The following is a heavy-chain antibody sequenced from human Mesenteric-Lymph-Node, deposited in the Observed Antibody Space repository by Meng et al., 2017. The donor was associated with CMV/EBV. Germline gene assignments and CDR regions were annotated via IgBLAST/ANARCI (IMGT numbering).Heavy chain of an antibody. CDR2: ISGGSGGTT. CDR1: GFTFNSYW. V-gene: IGHV3-23*01. Sequence: GESLKISCAASGFTFNSYWMSWVRQAPGKGLEWVSSISGGSGGTTYYADSVKGRFTISRDNSKNTLYLQMNSLRGEDTAVYYCARLKFDTSWYYFDYWGQGNMVTVSS. CDR3: ARLKFDTSWYYFDY. J-gene: IGHJ4*02. D-gene: IGHD6-13*01.